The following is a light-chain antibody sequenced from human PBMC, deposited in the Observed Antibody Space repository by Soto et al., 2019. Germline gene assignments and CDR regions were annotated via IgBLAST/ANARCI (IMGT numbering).Light chain of an antibody. CDR2: GAS. Sequence: EIVMTQSPATLSVSPGERATLSCRASQSVSSNLAWYRQKPGQAPRLLIYGASTRATGIPARFSGSGSGTEFTLTISGLQSEDFAVYYCQQYSIWRTFGQGTKVDI. CDR3: QQYSIWRT. CDR1: QSVSSN. J-gene: IGKJ1*01. V-gene: IGKV3-15*01.